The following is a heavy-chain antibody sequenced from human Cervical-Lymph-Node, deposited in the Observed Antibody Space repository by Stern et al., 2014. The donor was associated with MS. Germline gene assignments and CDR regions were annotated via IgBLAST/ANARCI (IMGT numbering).Heavy chain of an antibody. V-gene: IGHV4-61*02. CDR2: IYTSGST. J-gene: IGHJ4*02. CDR1: GGSISSGSYY. Sequence: QVQLQQSGPGLVKPSQTLSLTCTVSGGSISSGSYYWSWIRQPAGKGLEWIGRIYTSGSTNYNPPLQSRVPISVDPSKNHFPLKLSSVTAADTAVYYCARLSKGPWGQGTLVTVSS. CDR3: ARLSKGP.